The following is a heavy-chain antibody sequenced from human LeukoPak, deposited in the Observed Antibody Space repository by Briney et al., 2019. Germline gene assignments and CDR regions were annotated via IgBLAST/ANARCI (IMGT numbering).Heavy chain of an antibody. CDR3: ARAAYYDILTGYQHRYYYYGMDV. CDR1: GGSISSYY. Sequence: SETLSLTCTVSGGSISSYYWSWIRQPPGKGLEWIGYIYYSGSTNYNPSLKSRVTISVDTSKNQFPLKLSSVTAADTAVYYCARAAYYDILTGYQHRYYYYGMDVWGQGTTVTVSS. J-gene: IGHJ6*02. V-gene: IGHV4-59*08. D-gene: IGHD3-9*01. CDR2: IYYSGST.